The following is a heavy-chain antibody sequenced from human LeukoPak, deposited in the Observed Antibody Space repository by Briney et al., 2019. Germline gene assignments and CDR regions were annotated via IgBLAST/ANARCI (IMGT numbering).Heavy chain of an antibody. CDR3: ARHIVRPTMLIEY. CDR1: SGTISSSSYF. D-gene: IGHD3-16*01. J-gene: IGHJ4*02. CDR2: IYYTGST. V-gene: IGHV4-39*01. Sequence: SETLSLTCTVSSGTISSSSYFWGWIRQPQGKGLECIVNIYYTGSTHYTPSLKSRLTISVDTSKNQFSLKLSSVTAADTAVYYCARHIVRPTMLIEYWGQGILVTVSS.